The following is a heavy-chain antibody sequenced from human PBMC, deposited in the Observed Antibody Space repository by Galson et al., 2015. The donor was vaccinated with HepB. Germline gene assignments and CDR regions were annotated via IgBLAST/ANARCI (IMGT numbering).Heavy chain of an antibody. CDR3: AREVTMVRGVIANYGMDV. D-gene: IGHD3-10*01. J-gene: IGHJ6*02. CDR2: TYYRSKWYN. V-gene: IGHV6-1*01. Sequence: CAISGDSVSSHSAAWNWIRQSPSRGLEWLGRTYYRSKWYNDYAVSVRSRITINPDTSKNQFSLQLNSVTPEDTAVYYCAREVTMVRGVIANYGMDVWGQGTTVTVS. CDR1: GDSVSSHSAA.